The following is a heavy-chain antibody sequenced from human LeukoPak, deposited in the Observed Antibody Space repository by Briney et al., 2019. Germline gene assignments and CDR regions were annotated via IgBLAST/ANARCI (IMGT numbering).Heavy chain of an antibody. Sequence: ASVKVSCKVSGNTLNEISIHWVRQAPGKGLEWMGGFDIEDGEIIYAQNFQGRVTMTEDTSTDIAYMDLSSLKSEDTAVYYCATDRGEVGTTLLSHTYQAFDVWGQGTVVTVSS. D-gene: IGHD3-16*01. V-gene: IGHV1-24*01. CDR1: GNTLNEIS. CDR3: ATDRGEVGTTLLSHTYQAFDV. CDR2: FDIEDGEI. J-gene: IGHJ3*01.